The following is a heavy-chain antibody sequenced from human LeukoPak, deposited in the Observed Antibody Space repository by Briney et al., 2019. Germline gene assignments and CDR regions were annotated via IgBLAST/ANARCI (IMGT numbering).Heavy chain of an antibody. CDR2: IIPILGIA. CDR1: GGTFSSYA. D-gene: IGHD6-6*01. Sequence: SVWVSCKASGGTFSSYAISWVRQAPGQGLEWMGRIIPILGIANYAQKFQGRVTITADKSTSTAYMELSSLRSEDTAVYYCARVGSSYAPYNDYWGQGTLVTVSS. J-gene: IGHJ4*02. CDR3: ARVGSSYAPYNDY. V-gene: IGHV1-69*04.